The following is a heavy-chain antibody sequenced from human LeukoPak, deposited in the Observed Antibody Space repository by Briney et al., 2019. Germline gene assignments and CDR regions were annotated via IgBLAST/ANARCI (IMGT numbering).Heavy chain of an antibody. CDR1: GGSISSYY. V-gene: IGHV4-59*01. CDR3: ARDDSRGYYDY. D-gene: IGHD3-22*01. J-gene: IGHJ4*02. CDR2: IYYSGST. Sequence: SETLSLTCTVSGGSISSYYWSWIRQPPGKGLEWIGYIYYSGSTNYNPSLKSRVTISVDTSKNQFSLKLSSVTAADTAVYYCARDDSRGYYDYWGQGTLVTVSS.